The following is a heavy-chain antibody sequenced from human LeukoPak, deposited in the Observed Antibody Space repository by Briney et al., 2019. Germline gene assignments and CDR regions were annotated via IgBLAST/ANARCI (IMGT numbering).Heavy chain of an antibody. CDR2: IWYDGSYR. CDR3: ARGDAYALNF. Sequence: GGSLRLSCAASGFTFSSYAMHWVRQAPGKGLEWVAVIWYDGSYRYYADSVKGRFAISRDNFRNTLYLQMNSLRVEDTAVYSCARGDAYALNFWGQGTLVTVSS. D-gene: IGHD2-2*01. J-gene: IGHJ4*02. V-gene: IGHV3-33*01. CDR1: GFTFSSYA.